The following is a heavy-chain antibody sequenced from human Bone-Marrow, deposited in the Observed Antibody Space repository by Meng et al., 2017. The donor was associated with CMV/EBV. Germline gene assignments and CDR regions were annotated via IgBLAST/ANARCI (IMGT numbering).Heavy chain of an antibody. V-gene: IGHV4-59*01. Sequence: SETLSLTCTVSGGSISSYYWSWIRQPPGKGLEWIGYIYYSGSTNYNPSLKSRVTISVDTSKNQFSLKLSSVTPADTAVYYCARMEGEAAGTLGYWGQGTLVTVSS. CDR1: GGSISSYY. J-gene: IGHJ4*02. CDR2: IYYSGST. D-gene: IGHD6-13*01. CDR3: ARMEGEAAGTLGY.